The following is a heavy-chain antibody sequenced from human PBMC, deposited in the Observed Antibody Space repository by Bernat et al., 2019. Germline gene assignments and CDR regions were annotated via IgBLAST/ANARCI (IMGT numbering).Heavy chain of an antibody. CDR1: GFTVSSNY. CDR2: IYSGGST. CDR3: ARDLGIAAAGLDAFDI. V-gene: IGHV3-53*04. D-gene: IGHD6-13*01. J-gene: IGHJ3*02. Sequence: EVQLVESGGGLVQPGGSLRLSCAASGFTVSSNYMSWVRRAPGKGLEWVSVIYSGGSTYYADSVKGRFTISRHNSKNTLYLQMNSLRAEDTAVYYCARDLGIAAAGLDAFDIWGQGTMVTVSS.